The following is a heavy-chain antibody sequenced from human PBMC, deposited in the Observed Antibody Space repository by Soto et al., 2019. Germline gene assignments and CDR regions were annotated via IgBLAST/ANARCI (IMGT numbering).Heavy chain of an antibody. J-gene: IGHJ4*02. V-gene: IGHV1-18*01. Sequence: VASVKVSCKASGYAFTSYGISWVRQAPGQGLEWMGWISAYNGNTNYAQKLQGRVTMTTDTSTSTAYMELRSLRSDDTAVYYCARQADIVVVPAARNFDYWGQGTLVTVSS. D-gene: IGHD2-2*01. CDR3: ARQADIVVVPAARNFDY. CDR1: GYAFTSYG. CDR2: ISAYNGNT.